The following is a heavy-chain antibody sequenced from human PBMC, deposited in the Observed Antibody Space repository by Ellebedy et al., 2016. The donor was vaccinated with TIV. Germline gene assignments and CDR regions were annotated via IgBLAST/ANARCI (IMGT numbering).Heavy chain of an antibody. J-gene: IGHJ4*02. CDR1: GFSFSSYA. Sequence: GESLKISCAASGFSFSSYAMSWVRQAQGQGLVWVARINNNGRTINYADSVKGRFTISIDNAKNTLYLEMSSLRVDDTAVYYCARQFDQPARWGQGTLVIVSS. D-gene: IGHD3-9*01. V-gene: IGHV3-74*01. CDR3: ARQFDQPAR. CDR2: INNNGRTI.